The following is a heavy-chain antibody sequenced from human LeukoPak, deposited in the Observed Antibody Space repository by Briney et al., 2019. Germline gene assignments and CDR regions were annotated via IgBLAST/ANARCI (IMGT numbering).Heavy chain of an antibody. Sequence: QPGGSLRLSCAASGFTFSSYWMHWVRQAPGKGLVWVSRINTDLSSTSYADSVKGRFTISRDNAKNTVHLQMNSLRVEDTAVYYCARVGYCSSGICYGMDVWGPGTTVSVSS. D-gene: IGHD2-2*01. CDR1: GFTFSSYW. V-gene: IGHV3-74*01. J-gene: IGHJ6*02. CDR2: INTDLSST. CDR3: ARVGYCSSGICYGMDV.